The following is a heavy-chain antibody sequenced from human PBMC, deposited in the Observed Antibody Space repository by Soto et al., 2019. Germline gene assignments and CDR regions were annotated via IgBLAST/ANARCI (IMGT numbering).Heavy chain of an antibody. J-gene: IGHJ4*02. V-gene: IGHV3-30*18. CDR1: GFTFSSYG. CDR2: ISYDGSNK. CDR3: AKVMTVGRTGEYSSRTNVGDY. D-gene: IGHD6-13*01. Sequence: GGSLRLSCAASGFTFSSYGMHWVRQAPGKGLEWVAVISYDGSNKYYADSVKGRFTISRDNSKNTLYLQMNSLRAEDTAVYYCAKVMTVGRTGEYSSRTNVGDYWGQGTLVTVSS.